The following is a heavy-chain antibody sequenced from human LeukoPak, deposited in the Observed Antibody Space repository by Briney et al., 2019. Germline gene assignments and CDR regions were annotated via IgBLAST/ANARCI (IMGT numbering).Heavy chain of an antibody. CDR1: GYTFSSYA. Sequence: ASVRVSCKASGYTFSSYAITWVRQAPGQGLQWMGWISAYNGNAKSAQNVQGRVTMTTDTSTSTAYMDLRSLTSDDTAVYYCARAGFYPLTGTIHIDYWGQGTLVTVSS. V-gene: IGHV1-18*01. D-gene: IGHD1-14*01. CDR3: ARAGFYPLTGTIHIDY. J-gene: IGHJ4*02. CDR2: ISAYNGNA.